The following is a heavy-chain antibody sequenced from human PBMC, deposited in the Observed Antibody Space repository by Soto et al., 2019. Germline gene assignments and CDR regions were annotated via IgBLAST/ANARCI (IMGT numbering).Heavy chain of an antibody. CDR2: IYHSGST. Sequence: SETLSLTCAVSGGSISSGGYSWSWIRQPPGKGLEWIGYIYHSGSTYYNPSLKSRVTISVDRSKNQFSLKLSSVTAADTAVYYCAREGNDYDSSGYYDDWGQGTLVTVSS. CDR3: AREGNDYDSSGYYDD. CDR1: GGSISSGGYS. J-gene: IGHJ4*02. V-gene: IGHV4-30-2*01. D-gene: IGHD3-22*01.